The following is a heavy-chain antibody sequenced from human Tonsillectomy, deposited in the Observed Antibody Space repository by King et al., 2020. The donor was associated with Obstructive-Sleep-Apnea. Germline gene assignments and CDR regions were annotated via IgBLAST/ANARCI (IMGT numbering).Heavy chain of an antibody. CDR1: GFTFNDYT. V-gene: IGHV3-30*03. J-gene: IGHJ4*02. Sequence: VQLVESGGGVVQPGRSLRLSCAASGFTFNDYTMHWVRQAPGKGREWVAVISDDGRDKNYADSVGGRFSISRDKSRNTLHLQMHGLTVEDTAVYYCAGEGITLSGSVDHGGQGTLVTVSS. D-gene: IGHD6-19*01. CDR3: AGEGITLSGSVDH. CDR2: ISDDGRDK.